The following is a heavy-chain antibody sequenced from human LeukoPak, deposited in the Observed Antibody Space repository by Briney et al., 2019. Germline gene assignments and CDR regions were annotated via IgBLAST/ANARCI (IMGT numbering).Heavy chain of an antibody. D-gene: IGHD3-22*01. V-gene: IGHV3-21*01. CDR3: AKAGGPVGYYYDTSGYPAIDY. J-gene: IGHJ4*02. CDR2: ISSSSNYI. CDR1: GFTFSSYS. Sequence: KPGGSLRLSCAASGFTFSSYSMNWVRQAPGKGLEWVSSISSSSNYIYYADSVKGRFTISRDNSKNTVYLQMNSLRPEDTAVYYCAKAGGPVGYYYDTSGYPAIDYWGQGTLVTVSS.